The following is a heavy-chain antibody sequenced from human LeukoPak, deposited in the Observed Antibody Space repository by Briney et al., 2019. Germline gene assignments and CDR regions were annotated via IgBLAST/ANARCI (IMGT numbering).Heavy chain of an antibody. Sequence: ASVKVSCKVSGYTLTELSMHWVRQAPGKGLEWMGGFDPEDGETIYAQKFQGRVTMTEDTSTDTAYMELSSLRSGDTAVYYCATEYGSGSYYTQRGHYFDYWGQGTLVTVSS. V-gene: IGHV1-24*01. CDR3: ATEYGSGSYYTQRGHYFDY. D-gene: IGHD3-10*01. CDR1: GYTLTELS. CDR2: FDPEDGET. J-gene: IGHJ4*02.